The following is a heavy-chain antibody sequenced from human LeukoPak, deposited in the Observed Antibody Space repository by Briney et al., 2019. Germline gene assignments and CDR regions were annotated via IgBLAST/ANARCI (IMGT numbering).Heavy chain of an antibody. CDR2: IYTSGST. D-gene: IGHD6-13*01. Sequence: SETLSLTCTVSGGSISSYYWSWIRQPAGKGLEWIGRIYTSGSTNYNPSLKSRVTMSVDTSKNQFSLKLSSVTAADTAVYYCARDYLPLYSSSWSPLWWFELWGRGTLVTVSS. CDR3: ARDYLPLYSSSWSPLWWFEL. V-gene: IGHV4-4*07. J-gene: IGHJ2*01. CDR1: GGSISSYY.